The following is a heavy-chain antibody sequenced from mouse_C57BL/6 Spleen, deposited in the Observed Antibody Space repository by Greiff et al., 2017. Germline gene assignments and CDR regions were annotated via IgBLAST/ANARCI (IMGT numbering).Heavy chain of an antibody. D-gene: IGHD2-3*01. J-gene: IGHJ2*01. CDR2: IFPGSGST. Sequence: QVQLQQSGPELVKPGASVKISCKASGYTFTDYYINWVKQRPGQGLEWIGWIFPGSGSTYYNEKFKGKATLTVDKSSSTAYMLLSSLTSEDSAVYFCARRENMDGYYEYYFDYWGQGTTLTVSS. CDR3: ARRENMDGYYEYYFDY. CDR1: GYTFTDYY. V-gene: IGHV1-75*01.